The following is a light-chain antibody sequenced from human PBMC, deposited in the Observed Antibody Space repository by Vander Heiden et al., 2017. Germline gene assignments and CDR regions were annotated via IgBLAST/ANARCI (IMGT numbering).Light chain of an antibody. Sequence: QSVLTQPPSVSGAPGQTVTISCTGTTSNIGAGYDVHWYQQFPGRAPKLLITGNFNRPSGVPDWFSGSKSGTSASLAITGLQHEDEADYYCQSYFVFGTGTKVTGL. CDR1: TSNIGAGYD. CDR3: QSYFV. CDR2: GNF. J-gene: IGLJ1*01. V-gene: IGLV1-40*01.